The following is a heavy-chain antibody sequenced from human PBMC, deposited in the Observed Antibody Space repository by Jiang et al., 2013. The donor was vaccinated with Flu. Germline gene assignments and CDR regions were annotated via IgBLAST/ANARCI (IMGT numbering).Heavy chain of an antibody. V-gene: IGHV3-20*04. D-gene: IGHD3-3*01. CDR1: GFSFEDYG. Sequence: VQLLESGGGVVRPGGPVRLSCAASGFSFEDYGMSWVRQVPGKGLEWVSGVNWNAERTGYADSVKGRFTISRDNARNSLFLQNEQSERRGRGRLLCARGFLVQNYFDFWGQGALVTVSS. CDR3: ARGFLVQNYFDF. J-gene: IGHJ4*02. CDR2: VNWNAERT.